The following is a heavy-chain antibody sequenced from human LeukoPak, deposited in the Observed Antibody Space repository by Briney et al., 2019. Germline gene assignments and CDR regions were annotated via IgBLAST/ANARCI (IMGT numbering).Heavy chain of an antibody. CDR2: MNPNSGNT. D-gene: IGHD6-6*01. V-gene: IGHV1-8*01. J-gene: IGHJ4*02. CDR3: ARGSSIAARRSPYY. CDR1: GYTFTSYD. Sequence: ASVKVSCKASGYTFTSYDINWVRQAPGQGLEWMGWMNPNSGNTVYAQKFQGRVTMTRNTSISTAYMEVSSLRSEDTAVYYCARGSSIAARRSPYYWGQGTLVTVPS.